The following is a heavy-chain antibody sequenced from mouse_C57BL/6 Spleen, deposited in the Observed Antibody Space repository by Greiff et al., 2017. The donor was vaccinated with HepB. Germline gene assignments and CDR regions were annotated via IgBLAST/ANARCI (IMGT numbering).Heavy chain of an antibody. CDR2: ISSGSSTI. CDR1: GFTFSDYG. Sequence: EVNLVESGGGLVKPGGSLKLSCAASGFTFSDYGMHWVRQAPEKGLEWVAYISSGSSTIYYADTVKGRFTISRDNAKNTLFLQMTSLRSEDTAMYYCARLGGYHYYAMDYWGQGTSVTVSS. D-gene: IGHD2-2*01. J-gene: IGHJ4*01. V-gene: IGHV5-17*01. CDR3: ARLGGYHYYAMDY.